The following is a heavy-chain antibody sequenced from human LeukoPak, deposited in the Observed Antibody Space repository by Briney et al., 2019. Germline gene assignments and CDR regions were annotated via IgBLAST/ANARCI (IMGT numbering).Heavy chain of an antibody. J-gene: IGHJ3*02. CDR3: AREPGLATVPAATNAFDI. Sequence: PSETLSLTCTVSGGSISSYYWSWIRQPPGKGLEWIGYIYYSGSTNYNPSLKSRVTISVDTSKNQFSLKPSSVTAADTAVYYCAREPGLATVPAATNAFDIWGQGTMVTVSS. CDR1: GGSISSYY. CDR2: IYYSGST. V-gene: IGHV4-59*01. D-gene: IGHD2-2*01.